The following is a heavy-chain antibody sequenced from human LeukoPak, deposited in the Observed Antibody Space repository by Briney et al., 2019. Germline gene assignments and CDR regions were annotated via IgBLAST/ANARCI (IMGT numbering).Heavy chain of an antibody. Sequence: PGGSLRLSCAASGFTFSSYSMIWVRQAPGKGLEWVSSISSSNSYIYYADSVKGRFTVSRDGAKNSVYLQMNSLRAEDTAVYYCARSGSSWHESPNAFDIWGQGTMVTVSS. D-gene: IGHD6-13*01. J-gene: IGHJ3*02. CDR3: ARSGSSWHESPNAFDI. CDR2: ISSSNSYI. V-gene: IGHV3-21*01. CDR1: GFTFSSYS.